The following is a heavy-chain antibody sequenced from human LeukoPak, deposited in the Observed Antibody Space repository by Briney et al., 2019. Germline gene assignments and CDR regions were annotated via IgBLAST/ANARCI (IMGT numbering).Heavy chain of an antibody. CDR1: SGSIRSSSYY. V-gene: IGHV4-39*02. CDR2: IYYTGNT. J-gene: IGHJ4*02. Sequence: SETLSLTCTVSSGSIRSSSYYWGWIRQPPGKGLEWIGSIYYTGNTYYNPSLKSRATISVDSSKNHFSLKLSSVTAADTAVYYCARGPYCGGDCYFYYFDYWGQGTLVTVSS. D-gene: IGHD2-21*02. CDR3: ARGPYCGGDCYFYYFDY.